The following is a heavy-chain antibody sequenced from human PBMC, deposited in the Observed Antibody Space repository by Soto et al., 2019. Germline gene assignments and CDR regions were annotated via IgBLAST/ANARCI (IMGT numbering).Heavy chain of an antibody. Sequence: EVQLLESGGGLVQPGGSLRLSCAASGFSFSNSAMSWVRQAPEKGLEWVSVISASGGTTYSADSVKGRFTISRDNSNNTLYLQMNSLRAEDTAVYYCTGALITVVSAGLLDPWGQGTLVTVSS. CDR1: GFSFSNSA. CDR2: ISASGGTT. D-gene: IGHD2-8*02. V-gene: IGHV3-23*01. J-gene: IGHJ5*02. CDR3: TGALITVVSAGLLDP.